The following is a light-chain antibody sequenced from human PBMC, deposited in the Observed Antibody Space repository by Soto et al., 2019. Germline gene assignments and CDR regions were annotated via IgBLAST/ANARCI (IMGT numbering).Light chain of an antibody. CDR2: DAS. CDR1: QSVSSY. V-gene: IGKV3-11*01. Sequence: EIVLTQSPATLSLSPGERATLSCRASQSVSSYLAWYQQKPGQAPRLLIYDASNRATGIPARFSGSGSGTDFTLTISSLEPEDFAVYFCQQHGNSPLTFGGGTKFDIK. J-gene: IGKJ4*01. CDR3: QQHGNSPLT.